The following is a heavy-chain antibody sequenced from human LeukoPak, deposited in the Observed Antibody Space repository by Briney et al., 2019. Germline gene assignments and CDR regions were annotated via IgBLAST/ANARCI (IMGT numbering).Heavy chain of an antibody. CDR2: INPSGDNT. Sequence: ASVKVSRKASGYTFTKNFMHWVRQAPGQGREWMGIINPSGDNTWYAQKCQGRVTMTRDMATSTDYMEVSSLRSEDTAVYYCARDNSVGDSAWWFDPWGQGTLVTVSS. CDR3: ARDNSVGDSAWWFDP. J-gene: IGHJ5*02. CDR1: GYTFTKNF. V-gene: IGHV1-46*01. D-gene: IGHD5-12*01.